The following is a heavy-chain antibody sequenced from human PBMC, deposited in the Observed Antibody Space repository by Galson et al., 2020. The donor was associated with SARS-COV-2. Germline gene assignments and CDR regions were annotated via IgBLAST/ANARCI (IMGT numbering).Heavy chain of an antibody. Sequence: SETLSLTCTVSGMSINSYYWSWIRQPPGRGLEWIGYFYYSGSTNYRPSLRSRVTISLDTSKNQFSLKRSSVSAADTAVYYCARGLYRLGSEYYFDKWGQGTLVTVSS. D-gene: IGHD3-10*01. V-gene: IGHV4-59*01. CDR3: ARGLYRLGSEYYFDK. CDR1: GMSINSYY. J-gene: IGHJ4*02. CDR2: FYYSGST.